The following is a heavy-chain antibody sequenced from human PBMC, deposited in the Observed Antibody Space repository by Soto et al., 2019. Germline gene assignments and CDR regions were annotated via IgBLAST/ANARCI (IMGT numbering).Heavy chain of an antibody. CDR1: GFTFNIYA. J-gene: IGHJ4*02. V-gene: IGHV3-23*01. CDR2: IGGNGGGR. CDR3: AKDLGVGGHWVDS. D-gene: IGHD2-21*01. Sequence: GGSLRLSCVASGFTFNIYAMSWVRQAPGKRLEWVSCIGGNGGGRDYADSVKGRFTISRDNSKNTLYLQMNSLKADDSAVYYCAKDLGVGGHWVDSWGRGTLVTVSS.